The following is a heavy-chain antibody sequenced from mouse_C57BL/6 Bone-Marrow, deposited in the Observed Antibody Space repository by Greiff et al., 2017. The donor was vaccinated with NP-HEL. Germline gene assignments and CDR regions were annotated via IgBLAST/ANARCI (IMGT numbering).Heavy chain of an antibody. J-gene: IGHJ4*01. V-gene: IGHV1-64*01. D-gene: IGHD1-1*01. Sequence: QVQLQQPGAELVKPGASVKLSCKASGYTFTSYWMHWVKQRPGQGLEWIGMIHPNSGSTNYNEKFKSKATLTVDESSSTAYMQLSSLTSEDSAVYYCAAPYYYGSSLAMDYWGQGTSVTVSS. CDR1: GYTFTSYW. CDR2: IHPNSGST. CDR3: AAPYYYGSSLAMDY.